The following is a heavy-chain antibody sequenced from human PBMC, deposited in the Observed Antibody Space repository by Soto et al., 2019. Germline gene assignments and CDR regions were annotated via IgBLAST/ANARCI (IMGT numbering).Heavy chain of an antibody. CDR1: GGSVSSGGDD. Sequence: SGTLALGCTVCGGSVSSGGDDGSWIRQHPGKGLEWIGYIYYSGSTYYNPSLKSRVTISVDTSKNQFSLKLSSVTAADTAVYYCARTSTVTTQYFYWGQGTLVTVSS. J-gene: IGHJ4*02. V-gene: IGHV4-31*03. D-gene: IGHD4-17*01. CDR3: ARTSTVTTQYFY. CDR2: IYYSGST.